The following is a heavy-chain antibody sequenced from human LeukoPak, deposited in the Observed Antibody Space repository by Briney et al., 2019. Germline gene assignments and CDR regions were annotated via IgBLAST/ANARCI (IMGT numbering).Heavy chain of an antibody. CDR2: ISYDGSNK. CDR3: AKGTVLRYFDWSPIAPNYYYGMDV. D-gene: IGHD3-9*01. Sequence: GGSLRLSCAASGFTFSSYGMHWVRQAPGKGPEWVAVISYDGSNKYYADSVKGRFTISRDNSKNTLYLQMNSLRAEDTAVYYCAKGTVLRYFDWSPIAPNYYYGMDVWGQGTTVIVSS. V-gene: IGHV3-30*18. CDR1: GFTFSSYG. J-gene: IGHJ6*02.